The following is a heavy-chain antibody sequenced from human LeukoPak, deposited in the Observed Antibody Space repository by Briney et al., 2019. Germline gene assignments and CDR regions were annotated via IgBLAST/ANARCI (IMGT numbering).Heavy chain of an antibody. D-gene: IGHD2-21*01. Sequence: SETLSLTCAVSGGSISSGGYYWSWIRQPPGKGLEWIGYIYHSGSTYYNPSLKSRVTISVDRSKNQFSLKLSSVTAADTAVYYCARVHMVADGPYFDYWGQGTLVTVSS. V-gene: IGHV4-30-2*01. CDR3: ARVHMVADGPYFDY. CDR2: IYHSGST. CDR1: GGSISSGGYY. J-gene: IGHJ4*02.